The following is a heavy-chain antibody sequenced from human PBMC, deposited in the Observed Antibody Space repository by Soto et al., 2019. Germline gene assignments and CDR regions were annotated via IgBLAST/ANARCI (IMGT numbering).Heavy chain of an antibody. V-gene: IGHV4-30-4*01. CDR2: ISYSGRT. CDR1: GGPITSGDYF. CDR3: ARGGVGRFLDWLFDY. Sequence: QVQLQESGPGLVKPSQTLSLTCSVSGGPITSGDYFWTWIRQAPGKGLEWIGYISYSGRTYYNPSLKSRVLISLETSKNQFSLKLSSVAAADTAVYYCARGGVGRFLDWLFDYWGQGTQVTVSS. J-gene: IGHJ4*02. D-gene: IGHD3-3*01.